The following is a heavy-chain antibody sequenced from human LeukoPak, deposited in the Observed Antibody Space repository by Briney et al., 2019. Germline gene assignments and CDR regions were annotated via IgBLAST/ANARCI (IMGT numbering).Heavy chain of an antibody. Sequence: PGGSLRLSCAASGFTSDDYGMSWVRQAPGKGLEWVSGINWNGGSTGYADSVKGRFTISRDNAKNSLYLQMNSLRAEDTALYYCARVYYSGGLSAGAFDIWGQGTMVTVSS. CDR2: INWNGGST. CDR3: ARVYYSGGLSAGAFDI. D-gene: IGHD3-16*01. CDR1: GFTSDDYG. V-gene: IGHV3-20*04. J-gene: IGHJ3*02.